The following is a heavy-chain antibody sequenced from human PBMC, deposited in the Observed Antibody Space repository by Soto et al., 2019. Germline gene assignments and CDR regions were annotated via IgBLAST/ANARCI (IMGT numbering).Heavy chain of an antibody. CDR1: GYSFTTYL. D-gene: IGHD1-26*01. Sequence: SLKISCKGSGYSFTTYLISLVRQMPGKGLEWMGRIDPSDSYTNYSPSFQGHVTISVDKSISTAYLQWSSLKASDTAMYFCAGDSGTYAAYWGQGTLVTVSS. CDR2: IDPSDSYT. J-gene: IGHJ4*02. CDR3: AGDSGTYAAY. V-gene: IGHV5-10-1*01.